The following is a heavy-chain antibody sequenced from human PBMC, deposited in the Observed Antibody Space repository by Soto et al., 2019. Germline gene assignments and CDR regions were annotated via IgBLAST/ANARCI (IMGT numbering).Heavy chain of an antibody. Sequence: QVQLVQSGAEVKKPGSSVKVSCKASGGTFSSYTISWVRQAPGQGLEWMGRIIPILGIANYAQKFQGRVTITADKSMSTAYMELSSLRSEDTAVYYCARNEYYYDSSGYSDAFDIWGQGTMVTVSS. CDR1: GGTFSSYT. CDR3: ARNEYYYDSSGYSDAFDI. D-gene: IGHD3-22*01. J-gene: IGHJ3*02. CDR2: IIPILGIA. V-gene: IGHV1-69*02.